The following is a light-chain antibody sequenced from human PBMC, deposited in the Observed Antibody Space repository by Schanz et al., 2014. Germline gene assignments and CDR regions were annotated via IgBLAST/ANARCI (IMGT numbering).Light chain of an antibody. J-gene: IGKJ4*01. CDR2: DAS. CDR1: QSVSSSY. V-gene: IGKV3D-20*02. CDR3: LQRSIWPST. Sequence: EIVLTQSPGTLSLSPGESATLSCRASQSVSSSYLAWYQQKPGQAPRLLIYDASNRATGIPARFSGSGSGTDFTLTISSLEPEDFAVYYCLQRSIWPSTFGGGTKVEIK.